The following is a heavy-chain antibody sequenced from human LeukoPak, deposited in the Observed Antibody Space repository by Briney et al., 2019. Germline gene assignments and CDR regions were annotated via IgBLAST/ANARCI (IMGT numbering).Heavy chain of an antibody. D-gene: IGHD5-18*01. CDR3: ARAWIQLRNWFDP. V-gene: IGHV4-59*08. CDR2: IYYSGST. Sequence: SETLSLTCTVSGGSISSYYWSWIRQPPGKGLEWIGYIYYSGSTTYNPSLKSRVTISVDTSKNQFSLKLSSVTAADTAVYYCARAWIQLRNWFDPWGQGTLVTVSS. J-gene: IGHJ5*02. CDR1: GGSISSYY.